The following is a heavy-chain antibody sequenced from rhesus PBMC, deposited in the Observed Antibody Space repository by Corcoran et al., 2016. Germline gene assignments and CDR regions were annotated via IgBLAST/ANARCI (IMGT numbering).Heavy chain of an antibody. CDR1: GGSFSGYY. Sequence: QVQLQESGPGLVNPSETLSLTCAVSGGSFSGYYWGWFRQPPGKGLEWIGYISGSSGSTDYNPSLKSRVTISTDTSKNQFSLKLSSVTAADTAVYYCARDLGSYFDYWGQGVLVTVSS. V-gene: IGHV4-165*01. CDR3: ARDLGSYFDY. CDR2: ISGSSGST. J-gene: IGHJ4*01. D-gene: IGHD3-34*01.